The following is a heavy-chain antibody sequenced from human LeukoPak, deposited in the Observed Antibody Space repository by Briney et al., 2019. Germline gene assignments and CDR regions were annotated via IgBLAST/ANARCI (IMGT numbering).Heavy chain of an antibody. CDR3: ARAEELVDH. CDR2: INHSGST. CDR1: GGSFSGYY. J-gene: IGHJ4*02. D-gene: IGHD1-14*01. Sequence: SETLSLTCAVYGGSFSGYYWSWIRQPPGKGLEWIGEINHSGSTYYNPSLKSRVTISVDTSKNQFSLKLSSVTAADTAVYYCARAEELVDHWGQGTLVTVSS. V-gene: IGHV4-34*01.